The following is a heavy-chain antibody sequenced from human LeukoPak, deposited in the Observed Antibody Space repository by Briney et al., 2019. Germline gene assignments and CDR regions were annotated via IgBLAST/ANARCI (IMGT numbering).Heavy chain of an antibody. J-gene: IGHJ3*02. CDR2: ISGYNGNT. Sequence: ASVKASCKASGYTFTNFGFTWVRQAPGQGLEWMGWISGYNGNTNYAQKLQGRVTMTRDMSTSTVYMELSSLRSEDTAVYYCARDRGCGGSCYTHDAFDIWGQGTMVTVSS. CDR3: ARDRGCGGSCYTHDAFDI. D-gene: IGHD2-15*01. CDR1: GYTFTNFG. V-gene: IGHV1-18*01.